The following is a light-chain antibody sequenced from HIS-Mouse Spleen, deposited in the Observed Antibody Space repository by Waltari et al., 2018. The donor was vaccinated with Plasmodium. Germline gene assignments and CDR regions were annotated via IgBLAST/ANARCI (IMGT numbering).Light chain of an antibody. V-gene: IGLV1-47*01. CDR3: AAWDDSLSGRV. Sequence: QSVLPQPPSASGTPGQRVTISCSGSSSNIGSKYVYWYQQLPGTAPKLLIYRNNQRPSGVPDRFSGSKSGTSASLAISGLRSEDEADYYCAAWDDSLSGRVFGGGTKLTVL. CDR2: RNN. J-gene: IGLJ3*02. CDR1: SSNIGSKY.